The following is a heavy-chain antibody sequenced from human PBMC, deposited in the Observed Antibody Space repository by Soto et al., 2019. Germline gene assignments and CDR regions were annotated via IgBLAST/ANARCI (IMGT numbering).Heavy chain of an antibody. Sequence: EVSLRLSCAASGFTFTNYWMHWVRQVPGKRLVWVSRIDGVGTGTSYSDSVRGRFTISRDNAENTLYLQMNSLRAEDTAVYYCTTVFEYWGKSTPVTVPS. V-gene: IGHV3-74*01. CDR2: IDGVGTGT. J-gene: IGHJ4*02. CDR3: TTVFEY. CDR1: GFTFTNYW.